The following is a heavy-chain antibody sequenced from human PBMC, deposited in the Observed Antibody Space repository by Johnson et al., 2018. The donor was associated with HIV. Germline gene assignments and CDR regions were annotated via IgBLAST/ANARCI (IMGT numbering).Heavy chain of an antibody. D-gene: IGHD1-26*01. CDR1: GFTLDDYA. CDR3: ARASAATKGNAFDI. CDR2: INWNGGST. J-gene: IGHJ3*02. Sequence: VQLVESGGGVVQPGRSLRLSCAASGFTLDDYAMHWVRQAPGKGLEWVSGINWNGGSTGYADSVKGRFTISRDNAKNSLYLQMNSLRAEDTALYYCARASAATKGNAFDIWGQGTMVTVSS. V-gene: IGHV3-9*01.